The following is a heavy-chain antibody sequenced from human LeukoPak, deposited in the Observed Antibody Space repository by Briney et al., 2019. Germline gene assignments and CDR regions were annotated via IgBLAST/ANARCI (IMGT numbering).Heavy chain of an antibody. Sequence: SETLSLTCTVSGVSISSGGYYWSWIRQPPGKGLEWIGHIQHSGSTNYNPSLKSRVTISVDTSKNQFSLKLSSVTAADTAVYYCARHFYTVGPRDWGQGTLVTVSS. CDR2: IQHSGST. CDR1: GVSISSGGYY. V-gene: IGHV4-61*08. D-gene: IGHD4-23*01. CDR3: ARHFYTVGPRD. J-gene: IGHJ4*02.